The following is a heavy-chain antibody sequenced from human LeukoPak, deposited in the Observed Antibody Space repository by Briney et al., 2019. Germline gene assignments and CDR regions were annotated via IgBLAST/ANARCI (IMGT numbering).Heavy chain of an antibody. V-gene: IGHV4-4*07. J-gene: IGHJ4*02. CDR1: GGSISIYY. Sequence: PSETLSLTCTVSGGSISIYYWSWIRQPAGKGLEWIGRIYTSGSTNYNPSLKSRVTMSVDTSKNQFSLKLSSVTAADTAVYYCARTRGDYDFWSGSSSPSYFDYWGQGTLVTVSS. D-gene: IGHD3-3*01. CDR3: ARTRGDYDFWSGSSSPSYFDY. CDR2: IYTSGST.